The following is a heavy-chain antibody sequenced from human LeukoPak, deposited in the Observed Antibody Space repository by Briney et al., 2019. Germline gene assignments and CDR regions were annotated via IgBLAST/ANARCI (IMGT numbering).Heavy chain of an antibody. Sequence: SETLSLTCTVSGGSISSYYWSWIRQPPGKGLEWIGYIYYSGSTNYNPSLKSRVTISVDTSKNQFSLKLSSVTAADTAVYYCKVGATTSEAFDIWGQGTMVTVSS. J-gene: IGHJ3*02. CDR1: GGSISSYY. CDR3: KVGATTSEAFDI. CDR2: IYYSGST. V-gene: IGHV4-59*08. D-gene: IGHD1-26*01.